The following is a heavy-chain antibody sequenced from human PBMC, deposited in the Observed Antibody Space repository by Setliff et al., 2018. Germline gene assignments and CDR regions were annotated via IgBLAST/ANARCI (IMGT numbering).Heavy chain of an antibody. CDR3: ARGLEGEDYFYYMDV. V-gene: IGHV4-4*02. CDR1: GDSISSSNW. CDR2: ICHSGSI. Sequence: SETLSLTCTVSGDSISSSNWWTWVRQPPGKGLEWIGEICHSGSINYNPSLKSRVTMSVDKSKNQFSLKSTSVTAADTAVYYCARGLEGEDYFYYMDVWGKGNTVTVSS. D-gene: IGHD2-21*01. J-gene: IGHJ6*03.